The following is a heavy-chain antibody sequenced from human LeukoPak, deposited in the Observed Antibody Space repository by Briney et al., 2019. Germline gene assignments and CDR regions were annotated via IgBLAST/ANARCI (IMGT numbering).Heavy chain of an antibody. CDR2: IYYSGST. Sequence: SETLSLTCTVSGGSISSSSYYWGWIRQPPGKGLEWIGSIYYSGSTYYNPSLKSRVTISVDTSKNQFSLKLSSVTAADTAVYYCARESNYHGSGTGWFDPWGQGTLVTVPS. CDR1: GGSISSSSYY. J-gene: IGHJ5*02. D-gene: IGHD3-10*01. CDR3: ARESNYHGSGTGWFDP. V-gene: IGHV4-39*07.